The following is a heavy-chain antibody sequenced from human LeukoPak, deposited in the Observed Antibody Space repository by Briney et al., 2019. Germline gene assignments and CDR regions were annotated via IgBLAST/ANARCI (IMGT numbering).Heavy chain of an antibody. V-gene: IGHV3-11*01. CDR3: ARYQGSVTVVTPSPLDY. CDR2: ISSSGSTI. Sequence: PGGSLRLSCAASGFTFSDYYMSWIRQAPGKGLEWVSYISSSGSTIYYADSVKGRVTISRDNAKNSLSLQMNSLRAEDTAVYYCARYQGSVTVVTPSPLDYWGQGTLVTVSS. D-gene: IGHD4-23*01. CDR1: GFTFSDYY. J-gene: IGHJ4*02.